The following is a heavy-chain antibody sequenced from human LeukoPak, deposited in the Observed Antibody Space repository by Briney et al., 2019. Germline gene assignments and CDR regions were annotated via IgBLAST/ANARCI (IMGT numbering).Heavy chain of an antibody. CDR2: IYSGGST. J-gene: IGHJ6*03. V-gene: IGHV3-66*04. Sequence: PGGSLRLSCAASGFTFSSYAMSWVRQAPGKGLEWVSVIYSGGSTYYADSVKGRFTISRDNSKNTLYLQMNSLRAEDTAVYYCARHGSITMVRGRLRYYYMDVWGKGTTVTISS. D-gene: IGHD3-10*01. CDR3: ARHGSITMVRGRLRYYYMDV. CDR1: GFTFSSYA.